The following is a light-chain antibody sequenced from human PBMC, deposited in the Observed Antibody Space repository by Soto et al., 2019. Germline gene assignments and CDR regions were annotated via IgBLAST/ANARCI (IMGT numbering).Light chain of an antibody. CDR2: DAS. CDR3: QQYQTYST. Sequence: DIQMTPSPSTLSASVGDRVTITCRASQSIRSLLAWYQQKPGKAPKVLIYDASSLGSGVPSRFSGSGSGTEFTLTISSLQPDDFATYFCQQYQTYSTFGQGTRLENK. J-gene: IGKJ5*01. CDR1: QSIRSL. V-gene: IGKV1-5*01.